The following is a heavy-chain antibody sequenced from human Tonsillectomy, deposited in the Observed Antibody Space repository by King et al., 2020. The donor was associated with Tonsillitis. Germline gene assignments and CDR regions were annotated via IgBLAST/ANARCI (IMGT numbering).Heavy chain of an antibody. J-gene: IGHJ3*02. Sequence: VQLVESGGGLVQPGGSLKLSCAASGFTFSGSAMHWVRQASGKGLEWVGRIRSKANSYATAYAASVKGRFTISRDDSKNTAYLQMNSLKTEDTAVYYCTSDDYGDYLDAFDNWGQGTMVTVSS. CDR2: IRSKANSYAT. CDR1: GFTFSGSA. V-gene: IGHV3-73*01. D-gene: IGHD4-17*01. CDR3: TSDDYGDYLDAFDN.